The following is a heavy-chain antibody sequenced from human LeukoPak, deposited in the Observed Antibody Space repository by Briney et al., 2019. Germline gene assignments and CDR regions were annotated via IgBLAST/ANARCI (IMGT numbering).Heavy chain of an antibody. Sequence: PGGSLRLSCAASGFIFSNYGMHWVRQAPGKGLEWVAFIRFDGSKEYYADSVKGRLTISRDNSKNTLYLQMHSLRSEDTSVFYCARTLSSAMATGYWGQGTLVTVSS. CDR3: ARTLSSAMATGY. CDR1: GFIFSNYG. J-gene: IGHJ4*02. CDR2: IRFDGSKE. V-gene: IGHV3-30*02. D-gene: IGHD5-24*01.